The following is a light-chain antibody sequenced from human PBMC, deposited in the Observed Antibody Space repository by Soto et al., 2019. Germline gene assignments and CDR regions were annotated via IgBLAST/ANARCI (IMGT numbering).Light chain of an antibody. CDR1: QRVSSSY. CDR3: QQYGSSPPYT. V-gene: IGKV3-20*01. Sequence: EIVLTQSPGTLSLSPGERATLSCRASQRVSSSYLAWYQQTPGQAPSLLISGASSRATGIPARFIGSGSGPLFTVSISRLEPEDFAVYYCQQYGSSPPYTVGQGTKLEIK. J-gene: IGKJ2*01. CDR2: GAS.